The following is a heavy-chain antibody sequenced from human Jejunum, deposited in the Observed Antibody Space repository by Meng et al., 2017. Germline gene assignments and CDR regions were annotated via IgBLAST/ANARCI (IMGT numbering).Heavy chain of an antibody. J-gene: IGHJ3*02. V-gene: IGHV3-15*01. CDR2: IKSKRDDETI. CDR1: GFSFSNAW. CDR3: RKGGAPI. Sequence: GGSLRLSCTAASGFSFSNAWMSWVRQAPGKGLEWVGRIKSKRDDETIDYVAPVKGRFNISRDDSKNTLDLQMNSRKIEDTAVYYCRKGGAPIWGQGTMVTVSS.